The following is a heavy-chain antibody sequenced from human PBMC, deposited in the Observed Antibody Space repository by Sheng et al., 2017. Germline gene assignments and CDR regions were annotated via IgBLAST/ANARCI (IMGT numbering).Heavy chain of an antibody. V-gene: IGHV1-69*08. CDR3: AREIFPQDTAMGVYYYYYMDV. CDR2: IIPILGIA. Sequence: QVQLVQSGAEVKKPGSSVKVSCKASGGTFSSYTISWVRQAPGQGLEWMGRIIPILGIANYAQKFQGRVTITADKSTSTAYMELSSLRSEDTAVYYCAREIFPQDTAMGVYYYYYMDVWAKGPRSPSP. D-gene: IGHD5-18*01. J-gene: IGHJ6*03. CDR1: GGTFSSYT.